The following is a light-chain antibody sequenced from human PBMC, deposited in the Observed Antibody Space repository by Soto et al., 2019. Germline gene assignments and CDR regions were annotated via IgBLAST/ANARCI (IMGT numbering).Light chain of an antibody. V-gene: IGLV4-69*01. CDR2: LNSDGSY. Sequence: QSVLTQSPSASASLGASVKLTCTLSSGHSRYAIAWHQQQPEKGPRFLMKLNSDGSYSKGDGIPDRFSGSSSGAERYLTISSLQSEDEADYYCQTWGTGRVFGGGTKLTVL. CDR3: QTWGTGRV. J-gene: IGLJ2*01. CDR1: SGHSRYA.